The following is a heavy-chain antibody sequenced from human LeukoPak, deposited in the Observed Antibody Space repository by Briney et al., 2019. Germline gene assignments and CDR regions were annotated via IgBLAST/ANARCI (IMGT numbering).Heavy chain of an antibody. CDR2: IYPSDSNT. Sequence: HGESLKISCKGSGYSFSTSWIGWVRQMPGKGLDLMGIIYPSDSNTRYSPSFQGHVTISADKSITTAYLQWSSLKASDSAMYYCARLDYNYYYMDVWGKGTTVTVSS. J-gene: IGHJ6*03. V-gene: IGHV5-51*01. CDR1: GYSFSTSW. CDR3: ARLDYNYYYMDV.